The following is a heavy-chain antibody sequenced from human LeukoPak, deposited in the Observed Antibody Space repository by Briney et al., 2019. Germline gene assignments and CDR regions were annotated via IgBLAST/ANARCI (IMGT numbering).Heavy chain of an antibody. CDR2: ISYDGSNK. CDR1: GFTFSSYG. D-gene: IGHD3-3*01. Sequence: PGGSLRLSCAASGFTFSSYGMHWVRQAPGKGLEWVAVISYDGSNKYYADSVKGRFTISRDNSKNTLYLQMNSLRAEDTAVYYCAKYYDFWSGYYPRGGSAFDIWGQGTMVTVSS. V-gene: IGHV3-30*18. CDR3: AKYYDFWSGYYPRGGSAFDI. J-gene: IGHJ3*02.